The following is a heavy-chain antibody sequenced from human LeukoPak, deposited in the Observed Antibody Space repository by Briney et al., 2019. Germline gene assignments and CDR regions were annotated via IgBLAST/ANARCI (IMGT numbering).Heavy chain of an antibody. J-gene: IGHJ3*02. CDR3: ARTIFGVVNSVAFDI. D-gene: IGHD3-3*01. CDR2: IYYSGST. Sequence: SQTLSLTCTVSGGSISSGDYYWSWIRQPPGKGLEWIGYIYYSGSTYYNPSLKSRVTISVDTSKNQFPLKLSSVTAADTAVYYCARTIFGVVNSVAFDIWGQGTMVTASS. V-gene: IGHV4-30-4*08. CDR1: GGSISSGDYY.